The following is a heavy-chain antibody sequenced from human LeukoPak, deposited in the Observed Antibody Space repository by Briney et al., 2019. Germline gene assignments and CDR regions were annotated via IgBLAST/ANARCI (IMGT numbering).Heavy chain of an antibody. D-gene: IGHD3-10*01. CDR1: GGSISSYY. CDR2: IKSKTDGGTT. Sequence: PSETLSLTCTVSGGSISSYYWSWIRQAPGKGLEWVGRIKSKTDGGTTDYTAPVKGRFTISRDDSKNTLYLQMNSLKTEDTAVYYCTTGPFDYYGSASYLANGMDVWGQGTTVTVSS. J-gene: IGHJ6*02. V-gene: IGHV3-15*01. CDR3: TTGPFDYYGSASYLANGMDV.